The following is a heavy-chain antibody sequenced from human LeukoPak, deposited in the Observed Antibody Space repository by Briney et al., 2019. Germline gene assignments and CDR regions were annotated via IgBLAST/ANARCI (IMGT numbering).Heavy chain of an antibody. Sequence: PGGSLRLSCAASGFTFSDYTIHWVRQAPGKGPEWVAVMSNDGSIKKYANSVKGRFTISRDNSKSSLYLQMDSLRAEDTAVYYCARSEARYNWFDPWGQGTLVTVSS. CDR2: MSNDGSIK. J-gene: IGHJ5*02. V-gene: IGHV3-30-3*01. CDR3: ARSEARYNWFDP. CDR1: GFTFSDYT.